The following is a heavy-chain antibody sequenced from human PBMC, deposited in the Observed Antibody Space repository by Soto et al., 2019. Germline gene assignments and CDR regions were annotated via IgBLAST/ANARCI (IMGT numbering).Heavy chain of an antibody. CDR3: ARQLEAIVVVVVSMDV. V-gene: IGHV4-39*01. CDR1: GGSISSSSYY. CDR2: IYYSGST. Sequence: PSETLSLTCTASGGSISSSSYYWGWIRQPPGKGLEWIGSIYYSGSTYYNPSLKSRVTISVDTSKNQFSLKLSSVTAADTAVYYCARQLEAIVVVVVSMDVWGQGTTVT. D-gene: IGHD2-15*01. J-gene: IGHJ6*02.